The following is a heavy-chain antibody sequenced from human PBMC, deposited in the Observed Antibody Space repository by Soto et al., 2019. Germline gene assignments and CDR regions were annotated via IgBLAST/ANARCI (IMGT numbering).Heavy chain of an antibody. CDR2: IYSGGTI. CDR1: GFTVTINY. V-gene: IGHV3-53*01. D-gene: IGHD5-12*01. Sequence: EVQVVESGGGLVQPGGSLRLSCAVSGFTVTINYMSWVRQAPGKGLEWVSVIYSGGTIYYADSVKGRFTISRDTSKNTLYLQMNSLRGDDPAVYYCHGSGYWGQGTLVTVSS. J-gene: IGHJ4*02. CDR3: HGSGY.